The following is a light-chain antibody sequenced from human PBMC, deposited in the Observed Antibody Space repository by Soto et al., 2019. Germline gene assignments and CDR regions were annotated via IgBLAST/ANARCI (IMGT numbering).Light chain of an antibody. V-gene: IGLV2-14*01. CDR1: SSDVGCYNY. CDR3: SSYTSSSTLEV. J-gene: IGLJ1*01. Sequence: QSALTQPASVSGSPGQSITISCTGTSSDVGCYNYVSWYQQHPGKAPKLMIYDVSNRPSGVSNRVSGSKSGNTASLTISGLQAEDEADYYCSSYTSSSTLEVFGTGTKFTVL. CDR2: DVS.